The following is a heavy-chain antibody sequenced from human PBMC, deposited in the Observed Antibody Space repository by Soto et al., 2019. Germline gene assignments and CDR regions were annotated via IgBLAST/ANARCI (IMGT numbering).Heavy chain of an antibody. J-gene: IGHJ4*02. Sequence: ASVKVSCKASGGTLNNYAINWARQAPGQGLEWMGGILPVSAPPDYAQKFQGRVSITADHSTSTVYMELSRLKSDDTAVYFCATDSNYDVSNSFWGQGTLVTVS. CDR3: ATDSNYDVSNSF. CDR1: GGTLNNYA. D-gene: IGHD3-3*01. V-gene: IGHV1-69*13. CDR2: ILPVSAPP.